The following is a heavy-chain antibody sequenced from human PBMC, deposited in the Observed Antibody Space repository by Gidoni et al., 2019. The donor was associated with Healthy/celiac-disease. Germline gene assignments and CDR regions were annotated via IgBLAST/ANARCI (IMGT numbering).Heavy chain of an antibody. J-gene: IGHJ6*02. V-gene: IGHV3-74*01. CDR3: ARKYFDWLPPYYYGMDV. D-gene: IGHD3-9*01. CDR2: INSDGSST. CDR1: GFTFSSYW. Sequence: EVQLVESGGGLVQPGGSLRLPCSASGFTFSSYWMHWVRQAPGKGLVWVSRINSDGSSTSYADSVKGRFTISRDNAKNTLYLQMNSLRAEDTAVYYCARKYFDWLPPYYYGMDVWGQGTTVTVSS.